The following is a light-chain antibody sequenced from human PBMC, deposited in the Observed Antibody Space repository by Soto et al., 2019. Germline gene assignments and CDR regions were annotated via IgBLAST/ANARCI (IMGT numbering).Light chain of an antibody. CDR3: KSYAGSNTYV. CDR1: KSDIGVYDF. CDR2: EVV. Sequence: SVMTPVPSASGSPGQSVTISCTGTKSDIGVYDFVSWYQHHPGKAPRLIIYEVVQRPSGVPDRFSGSKSGNTASLTVSGLQAADEADYFCKSYAGSNTYVFGSGTKV. J-gene: IGLJ1*01. V-gene: IGLV2-8*01.